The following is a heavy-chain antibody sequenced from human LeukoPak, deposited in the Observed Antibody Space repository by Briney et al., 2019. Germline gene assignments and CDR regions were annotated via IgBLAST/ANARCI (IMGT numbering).Heavy chain of an antibody. CDR1: GGSISSYY. CDR3: ARSSSSWLDY. V-gene: IGHV4-59*01. CDR2: IYYSGST. Sequence: SETLSLTCTVSGGSISSYYWSWIRQPPGKGLEWIGYIYYSGSTNYNPSLKSRVTISVDTSKNQFSLKLSSVTAADTAVYYCARSSSSWLDYWGQGTLVTVSS. D-gene: IGHD6-13*01. J-gene: IGHJ4*02.